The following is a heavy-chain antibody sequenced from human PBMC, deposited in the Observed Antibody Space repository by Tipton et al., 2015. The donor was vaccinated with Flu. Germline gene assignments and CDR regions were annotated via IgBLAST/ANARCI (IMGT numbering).Heavy chain of an antibody. Sequence: TLSLTCTVSGGTISSSSYYWGWIRQPPGKGLEWIGSIYYRGNTFYNLSLKSRVTISADTSKSQFSLKLSSVTAADTAIYYCARDLIAKYFASGTYYFDSWGQGTLVTVSS. J-gene: IGHJ4*02. D-gene: IGHD3-10*01. CDR1: GGTISSSSYY. CDR3: ARDLIAKYFASGTYYFDS. V-gene: IGHV4-39*07. CDR2: IYYRGNT.